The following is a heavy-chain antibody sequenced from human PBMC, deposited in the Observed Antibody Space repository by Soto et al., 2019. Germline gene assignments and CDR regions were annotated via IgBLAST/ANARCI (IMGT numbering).Heavy chain of an antibody. Sequence: EVQLLESGGGLVQPGGSLRLSCAASGFTFNNYAMTWVRQAPGKGLEWVSGISVSGATTYYGDSVKGRFTISRDKFKNTLYLQMNSLRAEDTAVYYCAKVGLSVTTRVDYWGQGTLVTVSS. CDR3: AKVGLSVTTRVDY. J-gene: IGHJ4*02. CDR2: ISVSGATT. V-gene: IGHV3-23*01. CDR1: GFTFNNYA. D-gene: IGHD4-17*01.